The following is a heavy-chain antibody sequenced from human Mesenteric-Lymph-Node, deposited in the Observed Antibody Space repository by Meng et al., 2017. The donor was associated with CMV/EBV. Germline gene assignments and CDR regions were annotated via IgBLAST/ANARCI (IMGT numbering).Heavy chain of an antibody. Sequence: ASVQVSCKASGYTFTAYYIHWVRQAPGQGLEWMGWINPNSGGTNYAQRFQGRVTMTRDTSISTAYMELSRLRSDDRAVYYCAITYYHDGSDPDHDPFDVWGHGTMVTVSS. CDR1: GYTFTAYY. CDR2: INPNSGGT. J-gene: IGHJ3*01. V-gene: IGHV1-2*02. D-gene: IGHD3-22*01. CDR3: AITYYHDGSDPDHDPFDV.